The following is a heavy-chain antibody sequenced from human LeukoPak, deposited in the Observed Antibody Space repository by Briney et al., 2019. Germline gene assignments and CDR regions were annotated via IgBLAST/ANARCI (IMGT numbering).Heavy chain of an antibody. D-gene: IGHD1-26*01. CDR1: GYTFTSYG. Sequence: GASVKVSCKASGYTFTSYGISWVRQAPGQGLEWMGWISAYNGNTNYAQKLQGRVTMTTDTSTSTAYMELRSLRSDDTAVYYCARHQESGSYPGDFDYWGQGALVTVSS. CDR2: ISAYNGNT. J-gene: IGHJ4*02. V-gene: IGHV1-18*01. CDR3: ARHQESGSYPGDFDY.